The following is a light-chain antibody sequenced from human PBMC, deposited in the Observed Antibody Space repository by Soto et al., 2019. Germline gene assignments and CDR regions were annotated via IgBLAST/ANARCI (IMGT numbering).Light chain of an antibody. Sequence: QSVLTQPPSASGAPGQRVTISCSGSSSSMGSNCVYWYQQLPGTAPKLLIYSNNQRPSGVPDRVSGSKSGTSASLAISGLRSEDETDYYCAAWDDSLSGRVFGGGTKVTVL. CDR1: SSSMGSNC. V-gene: IGLV1-47*02. J-gene: IGLJ3*02. CDR2: SNN. CDR3: AAWDDSLSGRV.